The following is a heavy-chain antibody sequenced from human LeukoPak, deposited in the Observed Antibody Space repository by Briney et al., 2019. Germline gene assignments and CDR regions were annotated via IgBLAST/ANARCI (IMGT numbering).Heavy chain of an antibody. Sequence: GGSLRLSRAASRFTFSDYYMSWIPQAPGKGLEWVSYISSSGSTIYYADSVRGRFTISRDNAKNSLYVQMNSLRAEDTAVYYCARRRGYSYGAFDYWGQGTLVSVSS. CDR1: RFTFSDYY. CDR2: ISSSGSTI. J-gene: IGHJ4*02. D-gene: IGHD5-18*01. CDR3: ARRRGYSYGAFDY. V-gene: IGHV3-11*01.